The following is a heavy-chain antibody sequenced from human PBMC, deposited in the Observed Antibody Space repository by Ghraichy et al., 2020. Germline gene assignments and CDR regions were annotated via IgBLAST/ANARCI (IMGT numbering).Heavy chain of an antibody. D-gene: IGHD1-20*01. CDR2: IHSGVAT. CDR1: GFTVSNNY. Sequence: LSLTCAASGFTVSNNYMNWVRQAPGKGLEWVSTIHSGVATYYADSVKGRFTISRDNSENTLYLQMNSLRVEDTAVYYCARGLEYNWNDLGYWGQGTLVTVSS. J-gene: IGHJ4*02. CDR3: ARGLEYNWNDLGY. V-gene: IGHV3-53*01.